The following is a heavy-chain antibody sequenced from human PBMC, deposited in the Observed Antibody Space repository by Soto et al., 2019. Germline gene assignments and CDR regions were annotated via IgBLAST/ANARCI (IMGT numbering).Heavy chain of an antibody. D-gene: IGHD6-13*01. CDR2: INHSGST. J-gene: IGHJ4*02. Sequence: SETLSLTCDVSGGSMSNDYWTWIRQPPGKGLEWIGEINHSGSTNYNPSLKSRVTISVDTSKNQFSLKLSSVTAADTAVYYCARGRIAAAGKHYWGQGTLVTVSS. V-gene: IGHV4-34*01. CDR1: GGSMSNDY. CDR3: ARGRIAAAGKHY.